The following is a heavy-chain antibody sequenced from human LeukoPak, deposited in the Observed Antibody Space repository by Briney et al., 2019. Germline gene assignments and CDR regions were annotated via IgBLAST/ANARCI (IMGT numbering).Heavy chain of an antibody. V-gene: IGHV3-7*01. Sequence: GGSLRLSCAASGFMFTSYWMSWVRQAPGKGLEWVANINQDGSAKYYVDSVKGRFTISRDNAKNSLYLQMNSLRAEDTAVYYCAKEGSSSSAFDYWGQGTLVTVSS. CDR1: GFMFTSYW. D-gene: IGHD6-6*01. CDR3: AKEGSSSSAFDY. J-gene: IGHJ4*02. CDR2: INQDGSAK.